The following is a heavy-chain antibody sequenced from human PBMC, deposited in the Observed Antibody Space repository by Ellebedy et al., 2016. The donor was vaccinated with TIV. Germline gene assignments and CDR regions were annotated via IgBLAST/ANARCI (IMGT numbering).Heavy chain of an antibody. CDR3: ASPKSSLNI. CDR1: GLTFSSHA. Sequence: PGGSLRLSCAASGLTFSSHAMSWVRQAPGKGLEWVSSITESGSNTYYADSVKGRVTISRDNSKNTLYLQMDSLRADDTAIYYCASPKSSLNIWGHGTTVTVSS. D-gene: IGHD2-15*01. V-gene: IGHV3-23*01. CDR2: ITESGSNT. J-gene: IGHJ6*02.